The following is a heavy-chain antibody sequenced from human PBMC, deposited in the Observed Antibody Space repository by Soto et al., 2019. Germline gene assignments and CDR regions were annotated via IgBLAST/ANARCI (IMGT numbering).Heavy chain of an antibody. CDR2: ISGSGGST. Sequence: GGSLRLSCAASGFTFSSYAMSWVRQAPGKGLEWVSAISGSGGSTYYADSVKGRFTISRDNSKNTLYLQMNSLRAEDTAVYYCAKDKDYGDYATPPYYFDYWGQGTLVTVSS. CDR1: GFTFSSYA. V-gene: IGHV3-23*01. CDR3: AKDKDYGDYATPPYYFDY. J-gene: IGHJ4*02. D-gene: IGHD4-17*01.